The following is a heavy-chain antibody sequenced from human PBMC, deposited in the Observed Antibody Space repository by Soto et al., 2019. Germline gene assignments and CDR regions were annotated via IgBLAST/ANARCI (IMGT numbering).Heavy chain of an antibody. D-gene: IGHD1-26*01. V-gene: IGHV1-2*04. CDR2: INPNSGGT. J-gene: IGHJ4*02. CDR3: ARSVVDSGSYFDY. Sequence: ASVKVSCKASGYTFTGYYMHWVRQAPGQGLEWMGWINPNSGGTNYAQKFQGWVTMTRDTSISTAYMELSRLRSDDTAVYYCARSVVDSGSYFDYWGQGTLVTVSS. CDR1: GYTFTGYY.